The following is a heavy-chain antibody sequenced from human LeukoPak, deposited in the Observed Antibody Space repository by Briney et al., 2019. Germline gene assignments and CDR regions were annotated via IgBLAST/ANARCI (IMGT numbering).Heavy chain of an antibody. J-gene: IGHJ6*03. V-gene: IGHV3-48*03. CDR3: ASKPRGLYYYMDV. Sequence: GGSLRLSCAAPGFTFSSYEMNWVRQAPGKGLEWVSYISSSGSTIYYADSVRGRFTIARDNAKNSLYLQMNSLRAEDTAVYYCASKPRGLYYYMDVWGKGTTVTVSS. CDR2: ISSSGSTI. CDR1: GFTFSSYE. D-gene: IGHD3-10*01.